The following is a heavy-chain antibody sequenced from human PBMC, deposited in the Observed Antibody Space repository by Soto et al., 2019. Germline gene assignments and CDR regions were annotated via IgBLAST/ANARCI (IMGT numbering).Heavy chain of an antibody. CDR2: ISGSGGST. CDR1: GFTFSSYA. CDR3: AKVTHSYNWNVRNWFDP. J-gene: IGHJ5*02. D-gene: IGHD1-20*01. V-gene: IGHV3-23*01. Sequence: GGSLRLSCAASGFTFSSYAMSWVRQAPGKGLEWVSAISGSGGSTYYADSVKGRFTTSRDNSKNTLYLQMNSLRAEDTAVYYCAKVTHSYNWNVRNWFDPWGQGTLVTVSS.